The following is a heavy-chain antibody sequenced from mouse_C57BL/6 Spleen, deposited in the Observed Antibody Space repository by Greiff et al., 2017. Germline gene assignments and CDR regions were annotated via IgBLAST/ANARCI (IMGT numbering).Heavy chain of an antibody. CDR1: GYTFTSYW. CDR2: INPSNGGT. CDR3: ASSLITTVVATDDD. Sequence: QVQLQQPGTELVKPGASVKLSCKASGYTFTSYWMHWVKQRPGQGLEWIGNINPSNGGTNYNEKFKSKDTLTVDKSSSTAYMQLSSLTSEDSAVYYCASSLITTVVATDDDWGQGTTLTVSS. J-gene: IGHJ2*01. D-gene: IGHD1-1*01. V-gene: IGHV1-53*01.